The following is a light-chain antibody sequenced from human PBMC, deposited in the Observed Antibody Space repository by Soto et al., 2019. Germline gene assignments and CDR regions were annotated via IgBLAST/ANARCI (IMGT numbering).Light chain of an antibody. Sequence: QYALTQPASVSGSPGQSITISCTGTSSDVGGYNYVSWYQQHPGKAPDLMIYDVSNRPSGVSNRFSGSKSGNTASLTISGLQAEDESDYFRSSYTSSDTPYVFGTGTKLTVL. V-gene: IGLV2-14*01. CDR3: SSYTSSDTPYV. J-gene: IGLJ1*01. CDR2: DVS. CDR1: SSDVGGYNY.